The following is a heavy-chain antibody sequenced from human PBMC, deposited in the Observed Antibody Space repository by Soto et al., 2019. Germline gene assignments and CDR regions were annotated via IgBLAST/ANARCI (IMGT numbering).Heavy chain of an antibody. CDR2: IIPIFGTA. V-gene: IGHV1-69*13. Sequence: SVKVSCKASGGTFSSYAISWVRQAPGQGLEWMGGIIPIFGTANYAQKFQGRVTITADESTGTAYMELSSLRSEDTAVYYCARGERQWPDGNDIWGQGKMVTVSS. CDR3: ARGERQWPDGNDI. D-gene: IGHD6-19*01. CDR1: GGTFSSYA. J-gene: IGHJ3*02.